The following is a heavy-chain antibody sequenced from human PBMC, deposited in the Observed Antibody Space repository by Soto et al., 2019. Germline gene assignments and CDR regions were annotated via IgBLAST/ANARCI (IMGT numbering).Heavy chain of an antibody. D-gene: IGHD4-17*01. V-gene: IGHV3-30-3*01. J-gene: IGHJ1*01. CDR1: GFTFSSYA. CDR3: ARDYGDYGSAEYFQH. Sequence: QVQLVESGGGVVQPGRSLRLSCAASGFTFSSYAMHWVRQAPGKGLEWVAAISYDGSNKYYADSVKGRFTISRDNSKNTLYLQMNSLRAEDTAVYYCARDYGDYGSAEYFQHWGQGTLVTVSS. CDR2: ISYDGSNK.